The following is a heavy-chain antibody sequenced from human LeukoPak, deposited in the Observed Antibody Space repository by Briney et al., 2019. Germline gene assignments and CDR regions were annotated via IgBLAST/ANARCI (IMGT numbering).Heavy chain of an antibody. CDR3: ARTNYGDYPTYYFDY. Sequence: SETLSLTCAVSGGSISSYYWSWIRQPPGQGLEWNGYIYYSGSTNYNPSLKSRVTISVDTSKNQFSLKLSSVTAADTAVYYCARTNYGDYPTYYFDYWGQGTLVTVSS. J-gene: IGHJ4*02. CDR1: GGSISSYY. CDR2: IYYSGST. D-gene: IGHD4-17*01. V-gene: IGHV4-59*01.